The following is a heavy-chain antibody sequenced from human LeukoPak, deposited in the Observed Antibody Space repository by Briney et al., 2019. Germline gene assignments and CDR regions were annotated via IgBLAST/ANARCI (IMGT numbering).Heavy chain of an antibody. CDR2: IKSKSEGGKT. CDR1: GFTFSNAW. CDR3: STDPTY. V-gene: IGHV3-15*01. J-gene: IGHJ4*02. Sequence: GGSLRLSCAASGFTFSNAWMSWVRQAPGKGLEWLGRIKSKSEGGKTEYAAHVKGRFTIKREDSKNTVYLQMNRLITEDTAVYYCSTDPTYWGQGTLVTVSS.